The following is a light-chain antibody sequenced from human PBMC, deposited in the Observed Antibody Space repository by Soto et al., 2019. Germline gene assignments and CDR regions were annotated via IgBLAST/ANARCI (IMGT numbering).Light chain of an antibody. J-gene: IGKJ5*01. CDR1: QSVTSSY. V-gene: IGKV3-20*01. CDR3: QQYDGSPIT. CDR2: GAS. Sequence: EIVLTQSPGTLSLSPGERATLSCRASQSVTSSYLAWYQQKPGQAPRLLIHGASTRATGVPDRFSGSGSGTDFTLTISRLEPEDFALYICQQYDGSPITFGQGTRLEIK.